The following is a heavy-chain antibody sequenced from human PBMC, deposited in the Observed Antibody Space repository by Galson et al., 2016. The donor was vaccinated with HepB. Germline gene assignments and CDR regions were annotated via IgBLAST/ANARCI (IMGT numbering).Heavy chain of an antibody. CDR2: LIPIVGTA. CDR1: GGTFSNYA. V-gene: IGHV1-69*13. Sequence: SVKVSCKASGGTFSNYAISWVRQAPGQGLEWMGGLIPIVGTADYAQRFQGRVTISADQSTTTAYMELSSLTSADTAMYFFASRRGEMYNRDSSGFYSGAMDGWGQGTTVTVSS. J-gene: IGHJ6*02. CDR3: ASRRGEMYNRDSSGFYSGAMDG. D-gene: IGHD3-22*01.